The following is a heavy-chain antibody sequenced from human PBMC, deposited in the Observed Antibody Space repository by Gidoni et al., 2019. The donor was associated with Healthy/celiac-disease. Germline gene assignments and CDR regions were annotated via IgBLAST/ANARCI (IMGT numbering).Heavy chain of an antibody. D-gene: IGHD3-10*01. CDR2: ISGSGGST. Sequence: EVQLLESGGGLVQPGGSLRLSCAASGFTFSSYDMSWVRQAPGKGLEWVSAISGSGGSTYYADSVKGRFTISRDNSKNTLYLQMNSLRAEDTAVYYCAKGSPYGSGSYYWGPQTYFDYWGQGTLVTVSS. J-gene: IGHJ4*02. V-gene: IGHV3-23*01. CDR3: AKGSPYGSGSYYWGPQTYFDY. CDR1: GFTFSSYD.